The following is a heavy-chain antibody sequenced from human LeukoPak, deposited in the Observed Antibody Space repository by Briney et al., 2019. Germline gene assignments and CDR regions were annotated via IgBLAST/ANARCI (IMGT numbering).Heavy chain of an antibody. V-gene: IGHV3-30*18. J-gene: IGHJ4*02. Sequence: GGSLRLSCEASGFTFSSYSMNWVRQAPGKGLEWVAVISYDGRNIHYPDSVKGRFTISRDISTDTLWLQMDSLRTEDTAVYYCAKGPLRGTAAAIDYWGQGTLVTVSS. D-gene: IGHD2-2*01. CDR3: AKGPLRGTAAAIDY. CDR2: ISYDGRNI. CDR1: GFTFSSYS.